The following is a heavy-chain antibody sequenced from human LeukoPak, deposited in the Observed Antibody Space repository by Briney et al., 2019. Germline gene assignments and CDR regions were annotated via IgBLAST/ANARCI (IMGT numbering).Heavy chain of an antibody. CDR1: GGTFSSYA. J-gene: IGHJ4*02. V-gene: IGHV1-69*06. CDR3: ARDSIFGVVIRPKRGVFDY. CDR2: IIPIFGTA. D-gene: IGHD3-3*01. Sequence: ASVKVSCKASGGTFSSYAISWVRQAPGQGLEWMGGIIPIFGTANYAQKFQGRVTITADKSTSTAYMELSSLRSEDTAVYYCARDSIFGVVIRPKRGVFDYWGQGTLVTVSS.